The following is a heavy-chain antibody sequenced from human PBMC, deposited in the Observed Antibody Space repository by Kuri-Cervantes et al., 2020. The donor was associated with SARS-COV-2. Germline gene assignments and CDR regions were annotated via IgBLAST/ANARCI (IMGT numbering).Heavy chain of an antibody. V-gene: IGHV1-8*01. D-gene: IGHD3-10*01. CDR1: GYTFTSYD. Sequence: ASVKVSCKASGYTFTSYDINWVRQATGQGLEWMGWMNPNSGNTGYAQKFKGRVTMTRNTSISTAYMELSSLRSEDTAVYYCARDSVTHRSMVRGVTSDYWGQGTLVTVSS. CDR3: ARDSVTHRSMVRGVTSDY. J-gene: IGHJ4*02. CDR2: MNPNSGNT.